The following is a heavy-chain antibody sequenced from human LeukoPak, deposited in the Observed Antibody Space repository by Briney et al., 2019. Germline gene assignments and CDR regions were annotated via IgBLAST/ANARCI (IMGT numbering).Heavy chain of an antibody. CDR1: GFTFDDHA. J-gene: IGHJ5*02. V-gene: IGHV3-9*01. D-gene: IGHD6-13*01. Sequence: GGSLRLSCAASGFTFDDHAMHWVRLRAGKGLEWVAGISWSGGLIYYADSVKGRFIIARDNDKTSLHLQMTSLRPEDTALYYCAKDFTPHYDSSWIGSWGQGTLVTVSS. CDR2: ISWSGGLI. CDR3: AKDFTPHYDSSWIGS.